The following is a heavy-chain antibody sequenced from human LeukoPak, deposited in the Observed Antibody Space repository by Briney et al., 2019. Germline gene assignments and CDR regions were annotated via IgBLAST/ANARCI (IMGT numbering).Heavy chain of an antibody. D-gene: IGHD2-2*03. V-gene: IGHV4-38-2*01. Sequence: PSETLSLTCAVSGYSISSGYYWGWIRQAPGKGLEWIGGLYHSGRTYYSPSRKRRVPISVDTYNNQFSLKLSSVTASHTAVYYCARHGYCSSTSCPFDYWGQGTLVTVSS. J-gene: IGHJ4*02. CDR1: GYSISSGYY. CDR3: ARHGYCSSTSCPFDY. CDR2: LYHSGRT.